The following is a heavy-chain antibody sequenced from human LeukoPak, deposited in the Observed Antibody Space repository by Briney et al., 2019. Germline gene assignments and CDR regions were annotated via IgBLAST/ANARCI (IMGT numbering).Heavy chain of an antibody. J-gene: IGHJ4*02. D-gene: IGHD6-13*01. CDR3: ARDLEAAAAPDY. V-gene: IGHV4-30-4*08. Sequence: SSETLSLTCTVSGGSISSGDYYWSWIRQPPGKGLEWIGYIYYSGSTYYNPSLKSRVTISVDTSKNQFSLKLSSVTAADTAVYYSARDLEAAAAPDYWGQGTLVTVSS. CDR1: GGSISSGDYY. CDR2: IYYSGST.